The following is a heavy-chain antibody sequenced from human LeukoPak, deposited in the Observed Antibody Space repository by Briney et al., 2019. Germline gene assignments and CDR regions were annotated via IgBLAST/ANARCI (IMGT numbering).Heavy chain of an antibody. CDR3: ARGVEPLAANTLAY. D-gene: IGHD1-14*01. CDR1: GFTVITND. Sequence: GGSLRLSCAASGFTVITNDMTWVRQAPGKGLEWVSVLYSDGNTKYADSVQGRFTISRDNSKNTLYLEMNSLSPDDTAVYYCARGVEPLAANTLAYWGQGIRVTVSS. CDR2: LYSDGNT. J-gene: IGHJ4*02. V-gene: IGHV3-53*01.